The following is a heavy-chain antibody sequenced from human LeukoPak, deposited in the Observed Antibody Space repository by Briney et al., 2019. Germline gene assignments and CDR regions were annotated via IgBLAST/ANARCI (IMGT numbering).Heavy chain of an antibody. J-gene: IGHJ5*02. D-gene: IGHD3-10*01. CDR3: ARDLGAMVRGPNWFDP. Sequence: ASVKVSCKASGYTFTSYDINWVRQATGQGLEWMGWMNPNSGNTGYAQKFQGRVTITRNTSISTAYMELSSLRSEDTAVYYCARDLGAMVRGPNWFDPWGQGTLVTVSS. CDR2: MNPNSGNT. CDR1: GYTFTSYD. V-gene: IGHV1-8*03.